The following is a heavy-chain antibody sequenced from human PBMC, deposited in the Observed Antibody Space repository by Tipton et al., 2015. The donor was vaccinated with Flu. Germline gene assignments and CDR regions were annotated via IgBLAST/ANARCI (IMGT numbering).Heavy chain of an antibody. CDR2: IYHSGST. CDR1: GGSISSGGYS. D-gene: IGHD5-18*01. Sequence: TLSLTCAVSGGSISSGGYSWSWIRQPPGKGLEWIGYIYHSGSTYYNPSLKSRVTITVDRSKNQFSLKLSSVTAADTAVYYCARGYSSYYYYGMDVWGQGPTVTVSS. J-gene: IGHJ6*02. V-gene: IGHV4-30-2*01. CDR3: ARGYSSYYYYGMDV.